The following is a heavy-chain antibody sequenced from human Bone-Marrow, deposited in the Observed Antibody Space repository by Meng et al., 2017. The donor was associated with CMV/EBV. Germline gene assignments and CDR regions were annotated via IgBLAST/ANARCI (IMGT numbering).Heavy chain of an antibody. D-gene: IGHD3-10*01. Sequence: GESLKISCAASGFTFSSYSMNWVRQAPGKGLEWVSSISSSSSYIYYADSVKGRFTISRDNAKNSLYLQMNSRRAEDTAVYYCARERITMVRGANRYFDYWGQGTLVTVSS. J-gene: IGHJ4*02. CDR2: ISSSSSYI. V-gene: IGHV3-21*01. CDR1: GFTFSSYS. CDR3: ARERITMVRGANRYFDY.